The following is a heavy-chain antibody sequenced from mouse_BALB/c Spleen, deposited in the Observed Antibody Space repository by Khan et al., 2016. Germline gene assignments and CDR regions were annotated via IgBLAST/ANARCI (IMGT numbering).Heavy chain of an antibody. J-gene: IGHJ4*01. CDR1: GYTFTNYG. CDR3: ARAPLTYYAMDY. CDR2: INTYTGEP. Sequence: QIQLVQSGPELKKPGETVKISCKAAGYTFTNYGMNWVKQAPGKDLKWMGWINTYTGEPTYADDFKGRFAFSLETSASTAYLQINNLKNEDMATXFCARAPLTYYAMDYWGQGTSVTVSS. V-gene: IGHV9-1*02.